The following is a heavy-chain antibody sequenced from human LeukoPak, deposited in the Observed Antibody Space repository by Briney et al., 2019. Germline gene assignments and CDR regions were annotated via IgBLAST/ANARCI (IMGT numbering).Heavy chain of an antibody. V-gene: IGHV4-4*02. CDR3: ARTPSRWFDP. CDR2: IYHSGST. CDR1: GGSISSSNW. Sequence: PSETLSLTCAVSGGSISSSNWWSWVRQPPGKGLEWIGEIYHSGSTNYNPSLKSRVTISVDTSKNQFSLKLSSVTAADTAVYYCARTPSRWFDPWGQGTLVTVSS. J-gene: IGHJ5*02.